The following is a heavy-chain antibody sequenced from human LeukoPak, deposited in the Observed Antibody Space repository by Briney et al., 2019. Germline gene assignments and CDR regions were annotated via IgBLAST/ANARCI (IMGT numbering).Heavy chain of an antibody. Sequence: GASVKVSCKASGYTCTSYYMHWVRQAPGQGLEWMGWISAYNGNTNYAQKLQGRVTMTTDTSTSTAYMELRSLRSDDTAVYYCARDKKIEWELFPFDYWGQGTLVTVSS. CDR2: ISAYNGNT. J-gene: IGHJ4*02. CDR3: ARDKKIEWELFPFDY. V-gene: IGHV1-18*04. D-gene: IGHD1-26*01. CDR1: GYTCTSYY.